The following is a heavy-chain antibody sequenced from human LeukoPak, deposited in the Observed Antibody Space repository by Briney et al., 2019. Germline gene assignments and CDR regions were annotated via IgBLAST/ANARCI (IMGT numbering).Heavy chain of an antibody. V-gene: IGHV3-48*02. CDR3: ARGPYYFDY. CDR2: ISSGSSSI. CDR1: GFTFSSYI. J-gene: IGHJ4*02. Sequence: GGSLRLSCAASGFTFSSYIFNWVRQAPGKGLEWVSYISSGSSSIYYADSVKGRFTVSRDNAKNSLYLQMNSLRDEDTAVYYCARGPYYFDYWGQGTLVTVSS.